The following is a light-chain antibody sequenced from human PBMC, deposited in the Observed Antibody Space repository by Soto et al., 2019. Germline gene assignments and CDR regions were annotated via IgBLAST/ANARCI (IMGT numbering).Light chain of an antibody. CDR2: DAS. CDR1: QSISSW. CDR3: QQFNSFPRT. J-gene: IGKJ4*01. V-gene: IGKV1-5*01. Sequence: DIQMTQSPSTLSASVGDRVTITCRASQSISSWLAWYQQKPGKAPKLLIYDASSLESGVPSRFSGSGSGTEFTLTISSLQPDDFATYYCQQFNSFPRTFGGRTKVDI.